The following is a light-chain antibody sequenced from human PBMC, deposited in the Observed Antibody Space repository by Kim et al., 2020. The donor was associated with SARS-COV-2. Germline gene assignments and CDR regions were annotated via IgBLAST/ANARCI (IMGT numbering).Light chain of an antibody. CDR1: SRDIGSYHR. Sequence: QSALTQPPSVSGSPGQSVTITCTGTSRDIGSYHRVSWYRQPPGSAPKLIIFDVTERPSGVPDRFSGSKSDTTASLTISGLQPEYEADYYCSSYTLRTTWVFGGGTQLTVL. CDR3: SSYTLRTTWV. V-gene: IGLV2-18*02. CDR2: DVT. J-gene: IGLJ3*02.